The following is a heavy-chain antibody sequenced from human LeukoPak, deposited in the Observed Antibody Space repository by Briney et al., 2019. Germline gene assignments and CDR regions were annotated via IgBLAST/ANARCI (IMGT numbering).Heavy chain of an antibody. CDR3: ARRRSYYDSSGYTFDI. Sequence: SVKVSCKASGGTFSSYAISWVRQAPGQGLEWMGRIIPILGTANYAQKFQGRVTITADESTSTAYMELSSLRSEDTAVFYCARRRSYYDSSGYTFDIWGQGTMVTVSS. V-gene: IGHV1-69*11. J-gene: IGHJ3*02. CDR2: IIPILGTA. CDR1: GGTFSSYA. D-gene: IGHD3-22*01.